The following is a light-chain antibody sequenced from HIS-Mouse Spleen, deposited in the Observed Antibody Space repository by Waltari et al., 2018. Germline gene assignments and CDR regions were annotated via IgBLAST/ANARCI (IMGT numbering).Light chain of an antibody. J-gene: IGLJ2*01. Sequence: QSVLTQPPSASGTPGQRVTISCSGSSSNIGSNYVYWYQQLPGTAPKLLIYRNNQAPSGVHDRFSGSKSGTSASLASSGLRSEDEADYYCAAWDDSLSGHVVFGGGTKLTVL. CDR3: AAWDDSLSGHVV. CDR2: RNN. V-gene: IGLV1-47*01. CDR1: SSNIGSNY.